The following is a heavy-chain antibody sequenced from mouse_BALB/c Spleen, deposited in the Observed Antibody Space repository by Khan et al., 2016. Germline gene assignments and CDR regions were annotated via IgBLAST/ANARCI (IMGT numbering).Heavy chain of an antibody. V-gene: IGHV9-3*02. CDR2: INTNTGAL. Sequence: QIQLVQSGPELKKPGETVKISCKASGYTFTNYGVHGVKQAPGKGLKWMGWINTNTGALTYAEEFKGRFAFSLETSASSAFLQIDHLKNENTATYFCARCYGNCSFDYWGQGTSVTVSS. CDR3: ARCYGNCSFDY. D-gene: IGHD2-1*01. J-gene: IGHJ4*01. CDR1: GYTFTNYG.